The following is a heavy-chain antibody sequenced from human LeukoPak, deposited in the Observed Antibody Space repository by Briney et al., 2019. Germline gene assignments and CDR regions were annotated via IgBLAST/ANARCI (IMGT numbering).Heavy chain of an antibody. Sequence: GGPLRLSCAASGFTFSTYAMSGACRSPGKGLEWVAVISYDGSNKYYADSVKGRFTISRDNSKNTLYLQMNSLRAEDTAVYYCASEVDYWGQGTLVTVSS. J-gene: IGHJ4*02. V-gene: IGHV3-30-3*01. CDR3: ASEVDY. CDR1: GFTFSTYA. CDR2: ISYDGSNK.